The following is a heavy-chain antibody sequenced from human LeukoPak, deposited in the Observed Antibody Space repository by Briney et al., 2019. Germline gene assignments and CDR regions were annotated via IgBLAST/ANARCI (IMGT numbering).Heavy chain of an antibody. CDR1: GYKFTAYY. CDR2: FNPNSGGA. V-gene: IGHV1-2*02. D-gene: IGHD3-10*01. CDR3: AGDLYYGSGTTHGDACDI. Sequence: ASVKVSCKASGYKFTAYYMHWVRQAPGQGLEWMGWFNPNSGGANYAQKFQGRVTMTRDTSISTAYMDLSRLRSDDTAVYFCAGDLYYGSGTTHGDACDIWGQGTMVTVSS. J-gene: IGHJ3*02.